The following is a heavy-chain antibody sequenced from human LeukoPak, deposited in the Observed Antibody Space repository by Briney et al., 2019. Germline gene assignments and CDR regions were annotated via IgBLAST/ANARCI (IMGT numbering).Heavy chain of an antibody. CDR3: ARGAWATRLAS. CDR1: ADSLNRYY. CDR2: IYESGTT. D-gene: IGHD2-15*01. V-gene: IGHV4-34*01. J-gene: IGHJ4*02. Sequence: PTETLSLTCAVYADSLNRYYWSWVRQPPGEGLEWIGEIYESGTTKYNPSLKSRVAISMVPSKQQFSLRLSSVTAADTAVYYCARGAWATRLASWGLGTPVIVSS.